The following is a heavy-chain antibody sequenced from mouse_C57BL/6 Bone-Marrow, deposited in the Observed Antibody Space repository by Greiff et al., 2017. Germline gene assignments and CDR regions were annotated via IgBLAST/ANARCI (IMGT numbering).Heavy chain of an antibody. CDR1: GYTFTSSW. D-gene: IGHD1-1*01. Sequence: QVQLQQPGAELVMPGASVKLSCKASGYTFTSSWMHWVKQRPGQGLEWIGEIDPSDSYTNYNQKFKGKSTLTVDKSSSTAYMQLSSLTSEDSAVYYCARSDYYGSSSFADWGQGTLVTVSA. CDR2: IDPSDSYT. CDR3: ARSDYYGSSSFAD. J-gene: IGHJ3*01. V-gene: IGHV1-69*01.